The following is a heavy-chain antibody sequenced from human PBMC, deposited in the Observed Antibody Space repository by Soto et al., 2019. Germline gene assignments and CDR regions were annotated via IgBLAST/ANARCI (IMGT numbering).Heavy chain of an antibody. J-gene: IGHJ4*02. Sequence: GGSLRLSCAASGFAFSSAWMSWVRQAPGKGLEWVGRLKSEAAGGTTDYAAPVKGRFTISRDDSKNTLYLQMNSLKTDDTAVYYCSYYSSRGDYWGLGTLVTVSS. CDR2: LKSEAAGGTT. D-gene: IGHD2-2*01. CDR3: SYYSSRGDY. V-gene: IGHV3-15*01. CDR1: GFAFSSAW.